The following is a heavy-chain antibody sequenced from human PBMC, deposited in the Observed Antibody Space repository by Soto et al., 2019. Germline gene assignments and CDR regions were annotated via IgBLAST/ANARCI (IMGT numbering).Heavy chain of an antibody. Sequence: PSETLSLTCTVSGGSISSGGYYWSWIRQHPGKGLEWIGYIYYSGSTNYNPSLKSRVTISVDTSKNQFSLKLSSVTAADTAVYYCAGGGDYDILTGYYTESYYFDYWGRGTLVTVSS. CDR3: AGGGDYDILTGYYTESYYFDY. J-gene: IGHJ4*02. D-gene: IGHD3-9*01. CDR2: IYYSGST. CDR1: GGSISSGGYY. V-gene: IGHV4-61*08.